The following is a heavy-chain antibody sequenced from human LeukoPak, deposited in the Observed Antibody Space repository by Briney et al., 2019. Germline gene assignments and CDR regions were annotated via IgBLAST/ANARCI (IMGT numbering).Heavy chain of an antibody. CDR1: GGSISSYY. Sequence: SETLSLTCTVSGGSISSYYWSWIRQPPGKGLEWIGYIYYSGSTNYNPSLKSRVTISVDTSKNQFSLKLSSVTAAGTAVYYCASDDSSGYFDYWGQGTLVTVSS. CDR2: IYYSGST. CDR3: ASDDSSGYFDY. J-gene: IGHJ4*02. V-gene: IGHV4-59*01. D-gene: IGHD3-22*01.